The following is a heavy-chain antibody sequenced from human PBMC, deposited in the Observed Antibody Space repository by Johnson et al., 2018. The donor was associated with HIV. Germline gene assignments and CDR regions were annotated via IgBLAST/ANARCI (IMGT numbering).Heavy chain of an antibody. D-gene: IGHD6-19*01. Sequence: VQLVESGGGVVQPGRSLRLSCAASGFTFSTCPMHWVRQAPGKGLEWVANIKQDGSEKYYVDSVKGRFTISRDNAKNSLYLQMNSLRAEDTAVYYCANERAMDSSGWYDGFDIWGQGTMVTVSS. CDR2: IKQDGSEK. J-gene: IGHJ3*02. CDR1: GFTFSTCP. V-gene: IGHV3-7*01. CDR3: ANERAMDSSGWYDGFDI.